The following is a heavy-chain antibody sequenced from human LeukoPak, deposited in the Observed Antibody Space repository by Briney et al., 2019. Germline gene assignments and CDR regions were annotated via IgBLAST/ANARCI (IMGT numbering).Heavy chain of an antibody. V-gene: IGHV3-49*02. Sequence: GGSLRLSCTASRFTFKTSWMSWVRQAPGKGLEWVGFIRSKAYGGTTEYAASVKGRFTISRDDSKSIAYLQMNSLKTEDTAVYYCTRAYITIDIDYFDYWGQGTLVTVSS. J-gene: IGHJ4*02. D-gene: IGHD3-9*01. CDR3: TRAYITIDIDYFDY. CDR1: RFTFKTSW. CDR2: IRSKAYGGTT.